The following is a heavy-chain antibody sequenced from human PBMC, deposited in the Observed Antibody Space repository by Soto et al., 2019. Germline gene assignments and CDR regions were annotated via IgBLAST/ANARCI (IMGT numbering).Heavy chain of an antibody. Sequence: QVQLVESGGGVVHPGTSLRLSCAGSGFTFSSYAFHWVRQAPGKGLEWVAVISDDGTKKYYADYVKGRFIISRHNYKDTLYLEMNSLRIEDTAVYYCARDTWARRTYYYDTSDTPWGQGTLVTVSS. J-gene: IGHJ5*02. D-gene: IGHD3-22*01. CDR3: ARDTWARRTYYYDTSDTP. CDR1: GFTFSSYA. CDR2: ISDDGTKK. V-gene: IGHV3-30-3*01.